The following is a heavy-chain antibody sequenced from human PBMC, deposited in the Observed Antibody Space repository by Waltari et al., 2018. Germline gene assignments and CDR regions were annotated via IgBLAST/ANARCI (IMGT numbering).Heavy chain of an antibody. CDR3: ARHFNLGATKYFDY. CDR2: IYTSGRT. V-gene: IGHV4-61*02. D-gene: IGHD1-26*01. Sequence: QVQLQESGPGLVKPSQTLSLTCTVSGGSIDSGSYYWSWIRQPAGKGLEWIGRIYTSGRTNYNPSLKSRVTISVDTSKNQFSLNLSSVTAADTAVYYCARHFNLGATKYFDYWGQGTLVTVSS. CDR1: GGSIDSGSYY. J-gene: IGHJ4*02.